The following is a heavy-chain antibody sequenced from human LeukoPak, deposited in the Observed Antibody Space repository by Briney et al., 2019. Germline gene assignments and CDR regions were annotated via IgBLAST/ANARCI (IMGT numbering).Heavy chain of an antibody. D-gene: IGHD3-10*01. CDR3: VRDLLGSGSTTAYLYH. J-gene: IGHJ1*01. CDR2: IGPTGSDR. CDR1: GLTSSTSG. Sequence: PGGSLRLSCTASGLTSSTSGFNWVRQAPGKGLEWVASIGPTGSDRYHADSIKGRFTISRDNANNFLYLQMNSLRAEDMAVYFCVRDLLGSGSTTAYLYHWGQGTLVTVSS. V-gene: IGHV3-21*06.